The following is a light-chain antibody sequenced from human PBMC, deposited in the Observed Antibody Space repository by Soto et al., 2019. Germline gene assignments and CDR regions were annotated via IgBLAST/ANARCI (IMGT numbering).Light chain of an antibody. CDR3: QQRSNWPPVT. J-gene: IGKJ4*01. Sequence: EIVLTQSPGTLSLSPWERATLSCRASQSVSSNYLAWYQQKPGQAPRLLIYGASSRATGIPDRFSGSGSGTDFTLTISSLEPEDFGVYYCQQRSNWPPVTFGGGTKVDI. V-gene: IGKV3D-20*02. CDR2: GAS. CDR1: QSVSSNY.